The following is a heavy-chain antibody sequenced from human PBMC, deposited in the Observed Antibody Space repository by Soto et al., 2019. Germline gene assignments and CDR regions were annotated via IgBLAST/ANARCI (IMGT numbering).Heavy chain of an antibody. CDR1: GFIFSTYS. V-gene: IGHV3-48*01. CDR3: ASSRYNDY. Sequence: EVHLVESGGGLVQPGGSLRLSCAASGFIFSTYSMNWVRQGPGQGLEWISYISSSGSSISYTDSVKGRFTISRDNAKNSLYLQMKSLGAEVTALYCCASSRYNDYWGQGTLVTVSS. J-gene: IGHJ4*02. D-gene: IGHD1-1*01. CDR2: ISSSGSSI.